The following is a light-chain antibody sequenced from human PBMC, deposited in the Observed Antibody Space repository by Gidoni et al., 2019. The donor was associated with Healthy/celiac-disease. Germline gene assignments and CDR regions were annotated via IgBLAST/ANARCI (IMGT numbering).Light chain of an antibody. V-gene: IGKV3-20*01. J-gene: IGKJ1*01. CDR2: GAS. CDR1: QSVSRSY. Sequence: EIVLTQSPGTVSLSPGERATISCRASQSVSRSYLAWYQQKPGQAPRLLIYGASSRATGIPDRFSGSGSGTDFTLTISRLEPEDFAVYYCQQYGSSPSWTFGQGTKVEIK. CDR3: QQYGSSPSWT.